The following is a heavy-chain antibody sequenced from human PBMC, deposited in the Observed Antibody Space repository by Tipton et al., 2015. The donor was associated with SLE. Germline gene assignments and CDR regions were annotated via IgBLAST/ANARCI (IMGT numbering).Heavy chain of an antibody. CDR1: GYIFTSYW. J-gene: IGHJ2*01. D-gene: IGHD6-19*01. Sequence: QLVQSGPEVKKPGESLKISCKGSGYIFTSYWIGWVRQMPGKGLEWMGILYPGDSDTRYSPSFQGQVTISADKSISTAYLQWSSLKASDTAMYYCARRYGSGSYDGWYFDLWGRGTLVTVSS. V-gene: IGHV5-51*03. CDR3: ARRYGSGSYDGWYFDL. CDR2: LYPGDSDT.